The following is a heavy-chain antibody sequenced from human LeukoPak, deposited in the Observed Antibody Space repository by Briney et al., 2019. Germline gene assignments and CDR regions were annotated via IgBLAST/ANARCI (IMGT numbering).Heavy chain of an antibody. CDR1: GGSISSSNW. Sequence: SETLSLTCAVSGGSISSSNWWSWVRQPPGKGLEWIGEIYHSGSTNYNPSLKSRVTISVDTSKNQFSLKLSSVTAADTAVYYCAREDSSGWYEFDYWGQGTLVTVSS. CDR3: AREDSSGWYEFDY. D-gene: IGHD6-19*01. CDR2: IYHSGST. J-gene: IGHJ4*02. V-gene: IGHV4-4*02.